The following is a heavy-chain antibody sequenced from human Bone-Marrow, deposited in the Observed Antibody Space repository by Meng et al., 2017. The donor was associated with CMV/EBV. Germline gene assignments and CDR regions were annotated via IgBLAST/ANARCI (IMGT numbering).Heavy chain of an antibody. D-gene: IGHD6-19*01. J-gene: IGHJ4*02. CDR3: AIDMAVADY. CDR1: GFTFSSYW. Sequence: GESLKISCAASGFTFSSYWMSWVRQAPGKGLEWVAVISYDGSNKYYADSVKGRFTISRDNSKNTLYLQMNSLRAEDTAVYYCAIDMAVADYWGQGTLVTVSS. CDR2: ISYDGSNK. V-gene: IGHV3-30*03.